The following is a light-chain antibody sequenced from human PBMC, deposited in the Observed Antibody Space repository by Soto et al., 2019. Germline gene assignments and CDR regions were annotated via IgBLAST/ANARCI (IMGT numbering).Light chain of an antibody. CDR2: VAS. J-gene: IGKJ1*01. V-gene: IGKV3-15*01. Sequence: EIVMTQYPVTLSVSPGERVTLSCRASQSISSDLAWYQLKPGQAPRLLMYVASTRATGVPARFTGSGSEPEFTLTISSLQSEDFGVYYCHHYNHWPWTFGQGTRVEIK. CDR3: HHYNHWPWT. CDR1: QSISSD.